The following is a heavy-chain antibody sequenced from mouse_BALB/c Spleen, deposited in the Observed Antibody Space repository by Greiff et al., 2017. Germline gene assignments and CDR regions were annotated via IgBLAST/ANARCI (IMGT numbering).Heavy chain of an antibody. CDR3: NVGTVDY. V-gene: IGHV14-4*02. CDR2: IDPENGDT. J-gene: IGHJ2*01. Sequence: EVQLQQSGAELVRSGASVKLSCTASGFNIKDYYMHWVKQRPEQGLEWIGWIDPENGDTEYAPKFQGKATMTADTSSNTAYLQLSSLTSEDTAVYYCNVGTVDYWGQGTTLTVSS. D-gene: IGHD1-1*01. CDR1: GFNIKDYY.